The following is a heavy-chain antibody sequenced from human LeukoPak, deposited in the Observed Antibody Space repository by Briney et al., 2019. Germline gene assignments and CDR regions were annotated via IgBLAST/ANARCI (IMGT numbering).Heavy chain of an antibody. CDR1: GFTFSSYA. V-gene: IGHV3-23*01. J-gene: IGHJ4*02. D-gene: IGHD3-10*01. CDR2: ISGSGGST. Sequence: GSLRLSCAASGFTFSSYAMSWVRQAPGKGLEWVSAISGSGGSTYYADSVKGRFTISRDNAKNTLYLQMNSLRAEDTAVYYCVRGSGSYYNFDYWGQGTLVTVSS. CDR3: VRGSGSYYNFDY.